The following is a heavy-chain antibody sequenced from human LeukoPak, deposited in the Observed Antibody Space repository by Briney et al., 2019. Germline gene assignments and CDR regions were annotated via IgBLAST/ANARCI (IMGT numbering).Heavy chain of an antibody. Sequence: PSETLSLTXTVSGGSISSSSYYWGWIRQPPGKGLEWIGSIYYSGSTYYNPSLKSRVTISVDTSKNQFSLKLSSVTAADTAVYYCAARYDSSGYYLPNWFDPWGQGTLVTVSS. D-gene: IGHD3-22*01. J-gene: IGHJ5*02. V-gene: IGHV4-39*01. CDR1: GGSISSSSYY. CDR3: AARYDSSGYYLPNWFDP. CDR2: IYYSGST.